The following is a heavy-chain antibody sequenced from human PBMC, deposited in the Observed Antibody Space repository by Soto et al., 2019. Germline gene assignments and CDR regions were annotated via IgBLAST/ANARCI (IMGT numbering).Heavy chain of an antibody. CDR2: ISGSGVST. CDR1: GFTFSSYA. J-gene: IGHJ4*02. V-gene: IGHV3-23*01. Sequence: GGSLRLSCAASGFTFSSYAMSWFRQAPGKGLEWVSAISGSGVSTYYADSVKGRFTISRDNSSNTRDIQMNSLSAEDTALYFCVSWVSALFDYWGQGTLVTVSS. D-gene: IGHD2-8*01. CDR3: VSWVSALFDY.